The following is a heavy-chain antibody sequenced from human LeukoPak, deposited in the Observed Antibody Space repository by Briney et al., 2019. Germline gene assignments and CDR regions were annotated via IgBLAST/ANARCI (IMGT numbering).Heavy chain of an antibody. V-gene: IGHV4-4*02. CDR2: IYHSGST. Sequence: PSGTLSLTCAVSGGSISSSNWWSWVRQPPGKGREWIGEIYHSGSTNYNPSLKSRVTISVDKSKNQFSLKLSSVTAADTAVYYCAGGGLPPLEYSSSWYIYYWGQGTLVTVSS. D-gene: IGHD6-13*01. CDR1: GGSISSSNW. CDR3: AGGGLPPLEYSSSWYIYY. J-gene: IGHJ4*02.